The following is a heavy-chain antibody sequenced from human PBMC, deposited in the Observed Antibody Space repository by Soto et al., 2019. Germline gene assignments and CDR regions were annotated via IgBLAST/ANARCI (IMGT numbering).Heavy chain of an antibody. CDR3: ARHGGVTRAMVDY. CDR1: GFTFSSYS. Sequence: EVQMLESGGGLVQPGGSLRLSCAASGFTFSSYSMSWVRQAPGKGLAWVSVIGGNGVTTYYADSVKGRFTISRDNSKNTLYLQMNSLRAEDTAIYYCARHGGVTRAMVDYWGQGTLVTVSS. D-gene: IGHD3-3*01. V-gene: IGHV3-23*01. J-gene: IGHJ4*02. CDR2: IGGNGVTT.